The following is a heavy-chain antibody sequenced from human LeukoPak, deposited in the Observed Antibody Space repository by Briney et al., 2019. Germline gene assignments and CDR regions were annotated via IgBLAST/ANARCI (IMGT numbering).Heavy chain of an antibody. V-gene: IGHV1-2*02. Sequence: GASVKVPCKASGYTFTGYYMHWVRQAPGQGLEWMGWINPNSGGTNYAQKFQGRVTMTRDTSISTAYMELSRLRSDDTAVYYCARVVMITFGGVIVTTKPFDYWGQGTLVTVSS. D-gene: IGHD3-16*02. CDR3: ARVVMITFGGVIVTTKPFDY. J-gene: IGHJ4*02. CDR1: GYTFTGYY. CDR2: INPNSGGT.